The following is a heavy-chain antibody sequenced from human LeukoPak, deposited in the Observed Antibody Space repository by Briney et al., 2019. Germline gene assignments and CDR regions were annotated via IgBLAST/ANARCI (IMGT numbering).Heavy chain of an antibody. CDR3: ARDQSLSGADFDY. J-gene: IGHJ4*02. V-gene: IGHV1-2*06. CDR1: GYTFTGYH. CDR2: INPNSGGT. Sequence: ASVKVSCKASGYTFTGYHMHWVRQAPGQGLEWMGRINPNSGGTNYAQKFQGRVTMTRDTSISTAYMELSRLRSDDTAVYYCARDQSLSGADFDYCGQGTLVTVSS. D-gene: IGHD1-26*01.